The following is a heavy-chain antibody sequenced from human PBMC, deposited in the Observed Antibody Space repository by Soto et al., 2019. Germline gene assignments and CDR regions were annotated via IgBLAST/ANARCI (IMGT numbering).Heavy chain of an antibody. Sequence: GESLKISCAASGFTVSSNYMSWVRQAPGKGLEWVSVIYSGGSTYYADSVKGRFTISRHNSKNTLYLQMNSLRAEDTAVYYCARDRRRDDAFDIWGQGTMVTVSS. CDR3: ARDRRRDDAFDI. D-gene: IGHD6-6*01. CDR2: IYSGGST. CDR1: GFTVSSNY. V-gene: IGHV3-53*04. J-gene: IGHJ3*02.